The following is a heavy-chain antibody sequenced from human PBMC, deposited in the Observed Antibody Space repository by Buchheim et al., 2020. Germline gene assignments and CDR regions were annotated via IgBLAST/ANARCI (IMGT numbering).Heavy chain of an antibody. J-gene: IGHJ6*03. CDR3: ARDDLSYCSGGSCYYYYMDV. V-gene: IGHV3-21*01. D-gene: IGHD2-15*01. CDR1: GFTFSSYS. Sequence: EVQLVESGGGLVKPGGSLRLSCAASGFTFSSYSMNWVRQAPGKGLEWVSSISSSSSYIYYADSVKGRFTISRDNAKNSLYLQMNSLRAEDTAVYYCARDDLSYCSGGSCYYYYMDVWGKGTT. CDR2: ISSSSSYI.